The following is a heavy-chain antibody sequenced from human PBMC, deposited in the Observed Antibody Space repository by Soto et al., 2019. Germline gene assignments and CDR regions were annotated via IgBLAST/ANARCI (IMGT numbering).Heavy chain of an antibody. CDR2: IYYTGST. J-gene: IGHJ2*01. V-gene: IGHV4-61*08. CDR1: GGSISSGGYS. Sequence: PSETLSLTCAVSGGSISSGGYSWSWIRQPPGKGLEWIGYIYYTGSTNYNPSLKSRVTISVDTSKNQFSLQLSSVTAADTAVYYCANFNWYLDLWGRGTLVTVSS. CDR3: ANFNWYLDL.